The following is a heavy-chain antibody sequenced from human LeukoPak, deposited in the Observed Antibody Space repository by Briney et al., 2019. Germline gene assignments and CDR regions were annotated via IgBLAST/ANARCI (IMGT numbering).Heavy chain of an antibody. CDR2: IASDGDT. CDR3: ANEAHRHLDLHN. Sequence: PGRSLRLSCAASGFTLRHFAMNWVRQAPGKGLEWVSSIASDGDTFYAGSVKGRFTISRDISTNTLHLQMNSLRADDTAIYFCANEAHRHLDLHNWGQGTLVTVST. V-gene: IGHV3-23*01. CDR1: GFTLRHFA. J-gene: IGHJ4*02.